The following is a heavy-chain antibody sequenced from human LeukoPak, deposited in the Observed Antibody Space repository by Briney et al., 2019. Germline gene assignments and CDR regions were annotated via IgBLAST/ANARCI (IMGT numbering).Heavy chain of an antibody. V-gene: IGHV3-7*01. Sequence: PGGSLRLSCAASGFTFSSYWMSWVRQAPGKGLEWVANIKQDGSEKYYVDSVKGRFTISRDNAKNSLYLQMNSLRAEDTAVYYCARLGQQLVYYYYYMDVWGKGTTVTVSS. CDR2: IKQDGSEK. D-gene: IGHD6-13*01. J-gene: IGHJ6*03. CDR3: ARLGQQLVYYYYYMDV. CDR1: GFTFSSYW.